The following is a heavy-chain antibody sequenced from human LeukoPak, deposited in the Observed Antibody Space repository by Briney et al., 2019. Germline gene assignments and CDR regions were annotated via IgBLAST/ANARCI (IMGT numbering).Heavy chain of an antibody. D-gene: IGHD6-6*01. CDR1: GYTFTSYY. J-gene: IGHJ4*02. CDR3: ARDLKISNWYSSSSGYFDY. CDR2: INPSGGST. V-gene: IGHV1-46*01. Sequence: GASVKVSCKASGYTFTSYYMHWVRQAPGQGLEWMGIINPSGGSTSYAQKFQGRVTMTRDTSTSTVYMELSSLRSEDTAVYYCARDLKISNWYSSSSGYFDYWGQGTLVTVSS.